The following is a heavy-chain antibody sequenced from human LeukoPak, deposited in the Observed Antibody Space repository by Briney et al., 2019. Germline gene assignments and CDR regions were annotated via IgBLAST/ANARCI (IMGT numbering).Heavy chain of an antibody. CDR2: INHSGST. J-gene: IGHJ4*02. CDR1: GGSFSGYY. CDR3: ARGLNYYGSGSHLY. Sequence: SETLSLTCAVYGGSFSGYYWSWIRQPPGKGLEWIGEINHSGSTNYNPSLKSRVTISVDTSMNQFSLKLSSVTAADTAVYYYARGLNYYGSGSHLYWGQGTLVTVSS. D-gene: IGHD3-10*01. V-gene: IGHV4-34*01.